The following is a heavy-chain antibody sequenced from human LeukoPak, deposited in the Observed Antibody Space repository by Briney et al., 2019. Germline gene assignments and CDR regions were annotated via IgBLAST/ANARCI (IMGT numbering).Heavy chain of an antibody. V-gene: IGHV3-30*02. CDR3: AATVVPAAISLDAFDI. D-gene: IGHD2-2*01. Sequence: PGGSLRLSCAASGFTFSSYGMHWVRQAPGKGLEWVAFIRYDGSNKYYADSVKGRFTISRDNSKNTLYLQMNNLRAEDTAVYYCAATVVPAAISLDAFDIWGQGTMVTVSS. CDR1: GFTFSSYG. CDR2: IRYDGSNK. J-gene: IGHJ3*02.